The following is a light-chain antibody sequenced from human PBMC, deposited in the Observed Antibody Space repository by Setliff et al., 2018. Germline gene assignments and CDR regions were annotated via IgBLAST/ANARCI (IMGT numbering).Light chain of an antibody. CDR3: CSCTSSITPYV. CDR1: SSDVGAYNC. J-gene: IGLJ1*01. Sequence: LTQPASVSGSPGQSITISCTGTSSDVGAYNCISWYQHHPDKAPKLLIYDVSNRPSGVSSRFSGSKSGDTASLTISGLHAEDEADYFCCSCTSSITPYVFGTGTKV. V-gene: IGLV2-14*01. CDR2: DVS.